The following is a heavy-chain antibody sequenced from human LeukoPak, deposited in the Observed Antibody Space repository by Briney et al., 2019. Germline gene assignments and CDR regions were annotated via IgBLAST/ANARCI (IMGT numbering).Heavy chain of an antibody. V-gene: IGHV4-39*01. CDR2: FHYSGIT. CDR1: GGSISGINYW. Sequence: SKTLSLICTVSGGSISGINYWWGWFCQPPGKGLEWIGSFHYSGITSYKPSLRSRVAMPVDTSKNQFSLKLSSVTAADTAVYYCARLPPTDYEIDYWGQGTLVTVSS. D-gene: IGHD4-17*01. J-gene: IGHJ4*02. CDR3: ARLPPTDYEIDY.